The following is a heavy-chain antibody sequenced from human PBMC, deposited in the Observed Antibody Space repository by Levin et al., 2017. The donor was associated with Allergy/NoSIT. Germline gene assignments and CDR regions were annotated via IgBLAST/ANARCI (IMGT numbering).Heavy chain of an antibody. J-gene: IGHJ4*02. V-gene: IGHV1-8*01. D-gene: IGHD2-21*02. Sequence: GASVKVSCKASGYTFTHYDFTWVRQATGQGLEWMGWMNPDSGNSNFAQKFRGRVTVTTDSSISTVYMELRNLRSEDTAVYYCSRATRNELLSEYWGQGTLVTVSS. CDR2: MNPDSGNS. CDR1: GYTFTHYD. CDR3: SRATRNELLSEY.